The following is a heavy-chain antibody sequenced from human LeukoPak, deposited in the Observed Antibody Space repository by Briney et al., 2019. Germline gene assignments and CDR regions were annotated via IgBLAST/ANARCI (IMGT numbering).Heavy chain of an antibody. Sequence: PGGSLRLSCAASGFTFSSYGMHWVRQAPGKGLEWVALISYDGSNKYFADSVKGRSTISRDNSKNTLYLQMNSLRAEDTAVYYCAKEDVTRFDPWGQGTLVTVSS. CDR3: AKEDVTRFDP. V-gene: IGHV3-30*18. CDR1: GFTFSSYG. D-gene: IGHD2-2*01. CDR2: ISYDGSNK. J-gene: IGHJ5*02.